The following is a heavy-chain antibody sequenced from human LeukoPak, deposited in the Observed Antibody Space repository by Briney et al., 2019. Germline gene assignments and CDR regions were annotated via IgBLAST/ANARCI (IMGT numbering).Heavy chain of an antibody. CDR2: IYHSGST. V-gene: IGHV4-4*02. J-gene: IGHJ5*02. CDR1: GGSISSSNW. Sequence: SGTLSLTCAVSGGSISSSNWWSWVRQPPGKGLEWIGQIYHSGSTNYNPSLKSRVTISVDKSKNQFSLKLRSVTAADRAVYYCARPLSLGYCSGGSCYGRGAWFDRWGQGTLVTVSS. D-gene: IGHD2-15*01. CDR3: ARPLSLGYCSGGSCYGRGAWFDR.